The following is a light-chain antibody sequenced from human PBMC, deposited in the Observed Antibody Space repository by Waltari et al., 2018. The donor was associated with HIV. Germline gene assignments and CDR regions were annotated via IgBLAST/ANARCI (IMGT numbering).Light chain of an antibody. CDR1: SSNIGTNY. V-gene: IGLV1-47*01. J-gene: IGLJ3*02. CDR2: RNN. CDR3: AAWDDSLSGWV. Sequence: QSVLTQPPSASGTPGQRVTISCSGRSSNIGTNYVYWYHQLPGTSPKILIYRNNQRPSGVPVRFSCSKSGTSASLAISGLRSEDEADYYCAAWDDSLSGWVFGGGTKLTVL.